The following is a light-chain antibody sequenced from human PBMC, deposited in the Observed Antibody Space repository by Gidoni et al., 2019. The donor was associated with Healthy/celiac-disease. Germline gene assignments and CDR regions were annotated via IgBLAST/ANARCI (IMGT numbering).Light chain of an antibody. J-gene: IGKJ4*02. CDR3: QQYNNWPALT. CDR2: GAS. CDR1: QSVSSN. V-gene: IGKV3-15*01. Sequence: EIVMTQSPATLSVSPGERATLSCRASQSVSSNLTWYQQKTGQAPRRLMYGASTRATGIPARFSGSGSGTEFTLTISSMQYEDFAVYYCQQYNNWPALTFGGGTKVEIK.